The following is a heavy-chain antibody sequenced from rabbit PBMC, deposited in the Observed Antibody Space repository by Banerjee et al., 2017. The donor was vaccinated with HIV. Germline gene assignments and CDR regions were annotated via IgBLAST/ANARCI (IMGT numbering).Heavy chain of an antibody. CDR1: GFDFISNA. V-gene: IGHV1S40*01. D-gene: IGHD2-1*01. J-gene: IGHJ4*01. CDR3: VRWSYDDYGDYANL. CDR2: INTSSGNT. Sequence: QSLEESGGGLFQPGGSLTLTCTASGFDFISNAMCWVRQAPGKGLEWIACINTSSGNTVYASWAKGRFTISKTSWNTVYLQLNSLTAADTATYFCVRWSYDDYGDYANLWGQGTLVTVS.